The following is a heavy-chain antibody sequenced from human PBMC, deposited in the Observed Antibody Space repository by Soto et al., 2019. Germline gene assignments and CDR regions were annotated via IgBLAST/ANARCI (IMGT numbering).Heavy chain of an antibody. CDR2: IRSKAYGGTT. J-gene: IGHJ6*02. D-gene: IGHD3-3*01. CDR1: GFTFGDYA. Sequence: GGSLRLSCTASGFTFGDYAMSWFRQAPGKGLEWVGFIRSKAYGGTTEYAASVKGRFTISRDDSKSIAYLQMNSLKTEDTAVYYCTIDSYDQYYYYGMDVWGQGTTVTVSS. CDR3: TIDSYDQYYYYGMDV. V-gene: IGHV3-49*03.